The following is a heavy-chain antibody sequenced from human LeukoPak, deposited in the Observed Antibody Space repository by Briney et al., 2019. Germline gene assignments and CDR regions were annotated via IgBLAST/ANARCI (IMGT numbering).Heavy chain of an antibody. V-gene: IGHV1-69*05. Sequence: GSSVKVSCKASGGTFSSYAISWVRQAPGQGLEWMGGISPIFGTANYAQKFQGRVTITTDESTSTAYMELSSLRSEDTAVYYCARESVAYCGGDCYAFDIWGQGTMVTVSS. CDR2: ISPIFGTA. J-gene: IGHJ3*02. CDR1: GGTFSSYA. CDR3: ARESVAYCGGDCYAFDI. D-gene: IGHD2-21*02.